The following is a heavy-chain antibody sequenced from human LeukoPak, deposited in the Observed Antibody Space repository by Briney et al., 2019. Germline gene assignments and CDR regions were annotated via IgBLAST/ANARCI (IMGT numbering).Heavy chain of an antibody. J-gene: IGHJ6*04. V-gene: IGHV3-30-3*02. CDR1: GFTFSSHA. CDR2: ISSDGSYK. Sequence: GGSLRLSCAASGFTFSSHALHWVRQAPGKGLEWVAVISSDGSYKYYADSVKGRFTISRDNAKNSLYLRMNSLRAEDTAVYYCAELGITMIGGVWGKGTTVTISS. CDR3: AELGITMIGGV. D-gene: IGHD3-10*02.